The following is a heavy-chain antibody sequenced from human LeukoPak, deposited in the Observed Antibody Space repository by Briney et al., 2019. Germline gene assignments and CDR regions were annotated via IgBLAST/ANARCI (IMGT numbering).Heavy chain of an antibody. CDR2: IKSKTDGGTT. CDR3: TIHTALDW. V-gene: IGHV3-15*01. J-gene: IGHJ4*02. CDR1: GSTFSNAW. Sequence: GGSLRLSCVVSGSTFSNAWMNWVRQAPGKGLEWVGRIKSKTDGGTTDYAAPVKGRFTISRDDSKDTLYLQMNSLKSEDTAVYYFTIHTALDWLGQGTLVTVSS. D-gene: IGHD5-18*01.